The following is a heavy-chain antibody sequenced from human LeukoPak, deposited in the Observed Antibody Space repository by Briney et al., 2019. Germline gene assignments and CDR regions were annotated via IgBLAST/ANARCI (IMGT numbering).Heavy chain of an antibody. J-gene: IGHJ3*02. Sequence: GRSLRLSCAASGFTFDDYAMHWVRQAPGKGLEWVSGISWNSGSIGYADSVKGRFTISRDNAKNSLYLQMNSLRAEDTALYYCAKVGADCSGGSCYSVDAFDIWGQGTMVTVSS. CDR1: GFTFDDYA. V-gene: IGHV3-9*01. D-gene: IGHD2-15*01. CDR2: ISWNSGSI. CDR3: AKVGADCSGGSCYSVDAFDI.